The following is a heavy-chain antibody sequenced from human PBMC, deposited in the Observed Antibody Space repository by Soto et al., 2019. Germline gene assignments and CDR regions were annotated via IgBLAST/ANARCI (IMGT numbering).Heavy chain of an antibody. Sequence: QVQLQESGPGLVKPSQTLSLTCTVSGGSISSGGYYWSWIRQHPGKGLEWIGYIYYSGSTYYNPSRTRRVTLSVDTSKNQFSLKLSSVTAADTAVYFCARGCIAAAAPPDYGGQGTLVTVSS. V-gene: IGHV4-31*03. D-gene: IGHD6-13*01. CDR3: ARGCIAAAAPPDY. J-gene: IGHJ4*02. CDR2: IYYSGST. CDR1: GGSISSGGYY.